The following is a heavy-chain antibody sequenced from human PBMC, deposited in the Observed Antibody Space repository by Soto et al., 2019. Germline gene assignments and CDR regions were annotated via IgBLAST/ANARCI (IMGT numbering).Heavy chain of an antibody. J-gene: IGHJ4*02. V-gene: IGHV3-30*18. CDR1: GFTFSSYA. CDR3: AKARHGSGTYSYFDY. D-gene: IGHD3-10*01. Sequence: QVQLVESGGGVVQPGRSLRLSCAASGFTFSSYAMHWVRQAPGNGLEWVAVIWYDGSNKNYADSVKGRFTISRDNSKNTLYLQMYSLRTEDTAVYYCAKARHGSGTYSYFDYWGQGILVTVSS. CDR2: IWYDGSNK.